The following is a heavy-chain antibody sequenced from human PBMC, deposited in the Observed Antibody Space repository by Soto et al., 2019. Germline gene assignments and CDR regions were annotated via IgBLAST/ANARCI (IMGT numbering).Heavy chain of an antibody. CDR3: VRVHADDSRGYFLDY. Sequence: QVQLQEAGPGLVKPSETLALNCSVSGASVSRCVYYWSWIRQPPGKGLEWIGYIYFRGATSYAPYLRRRVSISMDTSNSRFFLKIKSVTAADKAFYYCVRVHADDSRGYFLDYWGQGLLVIVSS. CDR2: IYFRGAT. CDR1: GASVSRCVYY. D-gene: IGHD6-25*01. V-gene: IGHV4-61*03. J-gene: IGHJ4*02.